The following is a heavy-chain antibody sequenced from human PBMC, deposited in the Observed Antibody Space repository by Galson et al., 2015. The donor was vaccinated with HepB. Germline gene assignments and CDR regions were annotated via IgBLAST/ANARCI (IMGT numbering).Heavy chain of an antibody. Sequence: SLRLSCAASGFSLSRHWMHWVRQAPGKGLVWVSRINSDGSTTDYADSVKGRFTISRDNAKNTLYLQMNSLRAEDTALYYCARGPMLFYHFYYYMDVWGKGPTVTVSS. CDR1: GFSLSRHW. J-gene: IGHJ6*03. CDR2: INSDGSTT. CDR3: ARGPMLFYHFYYYMDV. V-gene: IGHV3-74*01. D-gene: IGHD2-2*01.